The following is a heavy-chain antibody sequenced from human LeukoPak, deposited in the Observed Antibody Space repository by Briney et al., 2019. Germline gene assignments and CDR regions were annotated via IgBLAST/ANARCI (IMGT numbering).Heavy chain of an antibody. V-gene: IGHV1-2*06. D-gene: IGHD6-19*01. Sequence: ASVKVSCKASGYTFTDYYMHWVRQAPGQGLEWMGRINPNSGGGTNYAQKFQGRVTMTRDTSISTAYTELSRLRSDDTAVYYCVRIINGWYYFDYWGQGTLVTVSS. CDR2: INPNSGGGT. CDR1: GYTFTDYY. CDR3: VRIINGWYYFDY. J-gene: IGHJ4*02.